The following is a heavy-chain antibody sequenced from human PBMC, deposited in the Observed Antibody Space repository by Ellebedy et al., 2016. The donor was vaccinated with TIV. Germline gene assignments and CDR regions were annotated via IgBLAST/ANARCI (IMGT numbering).Heavy chain of an antibody. Sequence: GESLKISXAASGFTFSSYAMTWVRQAPGKGLEWVSLIYSGGSTHYADSVRGRFTISRDYSKNTLYLQMNSLRAEDTAVYYCASNGDKGYWGQGTLVTVSS. CDR2: IYSGGST. CDR3: ASNGDKGY. CDR1: GFTFSSYA. V-gene: IGHV3-53*01. D-gene: IGHD4-23*01. J-gene: IGHJ4*02.